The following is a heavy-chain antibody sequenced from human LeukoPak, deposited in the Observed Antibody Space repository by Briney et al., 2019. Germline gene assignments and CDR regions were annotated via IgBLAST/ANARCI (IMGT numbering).Heavy chain of an antibody. CDR2: ISGSGGST. J-gene: IGHJ4*02. D-gene: IGHD6-19*01. CDR1: GFTFSSYA. Sequence: GASLRLSCAASGFTFSSYAMSWVRQAPGKGLEWVSAISGSGGSTYHADSVKGRFTISRDNSKNTLYLQMNSLRTEDTAVYDCEKGFGIAVAGPRGWGQGTLVTVSS. V-gene: IGHV3-23*01. CDR3: EKGFGIAVAGPRG.